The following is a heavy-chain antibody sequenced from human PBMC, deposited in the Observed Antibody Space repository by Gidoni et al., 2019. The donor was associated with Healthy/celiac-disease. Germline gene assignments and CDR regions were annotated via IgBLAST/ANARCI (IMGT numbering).Heavy chain of an antibody. Sequence: QVQLVQSGPEVKKPGSSVKVSCKASGGTFSSYTISWVRQAPGQGLEWMGRIIPILGIANYAQKFQGRVTITADKSTSTAYMELSSLRSEDTAVYYCVLFLARPKFGESSIDYWGQGTLVTVSS. CDR2: IIPILGIA. V-gene: IGHV1-69*02. J-gene: IGHJ4*02. D-gene: IGHD3-10*01. CDR1: GGTFSSYT. CDR3: VLFLARPKFGESSIDY.